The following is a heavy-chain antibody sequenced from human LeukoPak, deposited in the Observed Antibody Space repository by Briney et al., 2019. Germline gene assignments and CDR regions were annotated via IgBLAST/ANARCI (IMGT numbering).Heavy chain of an antibody. CDR1: GASISSYY. CDR2: IYYSGST. V-gene: IGHV4-59*08. J-gene: IGHJ5*02. CDR3: ARQHKYGGNALDP. D-gene: IGHD4-23*01. Sequence: SETLSLTCTVSGASISSYYWSWNRQSPGKGLEWIGYIYYSGSTNYNPSLKSRVTISVDTSKNQFSLKLSSVTAADTAVYYCARQHKYGGNALDPWGQGTLVTVSS.